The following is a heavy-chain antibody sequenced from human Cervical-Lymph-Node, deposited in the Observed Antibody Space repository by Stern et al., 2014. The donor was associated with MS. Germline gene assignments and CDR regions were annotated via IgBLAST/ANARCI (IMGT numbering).Heavy chain of an antibody. J-gene: IGHJ4*02. CDR2: IKEDGSDK. CDR3: GTGSHYDY. D-gene: IGHD7-27*01. V-gene: IGHV3-7*01. CDR1: GLTFNAYW. Sequence: VQLVESGGGLVQPGGSLRLSCAASGLTFNAYWMTRVRQAPGKGLEWVANIKEDGSDKYYVDSVKGRFTISRDNAKDSLYLQMSSLRAEDTAVYYCGTGSHYDYWGQGTLVTVSS.